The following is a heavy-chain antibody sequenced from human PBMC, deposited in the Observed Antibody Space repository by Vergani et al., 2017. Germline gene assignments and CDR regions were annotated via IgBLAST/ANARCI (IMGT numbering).Heavy chain of an antibody. Sequence: VQLVESGGGVVQPGRSLRLSCAASGFTFSSYGMHWVRQAPGKGLEWVANINQDGSEKHYVDSVKGRFTISRDNAKNSLYLQMNSLSAEDTAVYYCARSSVRFLEWLNFWGQGTLVTVSS. CDR1: GFTFSSYG. CDR2: INQDGSEK. J-gene: IGHJ4*02. CDR3: ARSSVRFLEWLNF. V-gene: IGHV3-7*01. D-gene: IGHD3-3*01.